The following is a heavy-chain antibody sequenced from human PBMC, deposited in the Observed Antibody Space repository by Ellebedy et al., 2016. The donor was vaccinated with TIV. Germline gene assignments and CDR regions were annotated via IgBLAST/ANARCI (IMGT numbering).Heavy chain of an antibody. V-gene: IGHV5-51*01. CDR2: ISPADSDT. CDR3: ARSDPAAGISVRGVNMAAFDI. J-gene: IGHJ3*02. CDR1: ADTFTNYW. D-gene: IGHD3-10*01. Sequence: GESLKISCAGSADTFTNYWIAWVRQMPGIGLEWMGIISPADSDTRYSPSFQGQVTISADRSISTAYLQWSSLKASDTAMYYCARSDPAAGISVRGVNMAAFDIWGQGTMVTVSS.